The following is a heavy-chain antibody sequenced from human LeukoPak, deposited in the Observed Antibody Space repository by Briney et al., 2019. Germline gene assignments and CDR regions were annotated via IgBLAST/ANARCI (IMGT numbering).Heavy chain of an antibody. J-gene: IGHJ6*03. CDR2: IRSKASSYAT. Sequence: GGSLRLSCAASGLTFSGSAMHWVRQASGKGLEWVGRIRSKASSYATAYAASVKGRFTISRDDSKNTAYLQMNSLKTEDTAVYYCTRQPARYYYYMDVWGKGTTVTVSS. D-gene: IGHD1-14*01. CDR1: GLTFSGSA. V-gene: IGHV3-73*01. CDR3: TRQPARYYYYMDV.